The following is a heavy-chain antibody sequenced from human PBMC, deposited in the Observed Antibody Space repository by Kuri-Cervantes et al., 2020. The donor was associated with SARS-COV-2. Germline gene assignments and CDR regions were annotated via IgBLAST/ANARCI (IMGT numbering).Heavy chain of an antibody. CDR1: GFTFSSYS. D-gene: IGHD5/OR15-5a*01. J-gene: IGHJ4*02. CDR2: ISSSGSTI. CDR3: ARERVYGTGLDY. Sequence: GGSLRLSCAASGFTFSSYSMNWVRQAPGKGLEWVSYISSSGSTIYYADSVKGRFTISRDNAKNSLYLQMNSLRAEDTAVYYCARERVYGTGLDYWGQGTLVTVSS. V-gene: IGHV3-48*04.